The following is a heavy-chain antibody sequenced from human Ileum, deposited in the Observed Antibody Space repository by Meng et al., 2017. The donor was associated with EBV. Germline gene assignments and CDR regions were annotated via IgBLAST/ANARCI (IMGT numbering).Heavy chain of an antibody. CDR3: ARASYGSGSPLGESWFDP. CDR2: IHSSGST. J-gene: IGHJ5*02. D-gene: IGHD3-10*01. CDR1: GGSISSGGYY. Sequence: RRGSGPRAVKHSQTRSLTCTVSGGSISSGGYYWSWIRQHPGKGLEWIGYIHSSGSTYYNPSLRSRLTISVDTSKNQFSLKLSSVTAADTAVYYCARASYGSGSPLGESWFDPWGQGTLVTVSS. V-gene: IGHV4-31*03.